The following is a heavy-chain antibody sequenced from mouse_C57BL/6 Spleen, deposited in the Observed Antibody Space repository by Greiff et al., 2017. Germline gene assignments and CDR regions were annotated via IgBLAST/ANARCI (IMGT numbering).Heavy chain of an antibody. D-gene: IGHD1-1*01. CDR1: GFTFSSYA. J-gene: IGHJ4*01. V-gene: IGHV5-4*03. Sequence: EVKLMESGGGLVKPGGSLKLSCAASGFTFSSYAMSWVRQTPEKRLEWVATISDGGSYTYYPDNVKGRFTISRDNAKNNLYLQMSHLKSEDTAMYYCASDYYGSSDYYAMDYWGQGTSVTVSS. CDR3: ASDYYGSSDYYAMDY. CDR2: ISDGGSYT.